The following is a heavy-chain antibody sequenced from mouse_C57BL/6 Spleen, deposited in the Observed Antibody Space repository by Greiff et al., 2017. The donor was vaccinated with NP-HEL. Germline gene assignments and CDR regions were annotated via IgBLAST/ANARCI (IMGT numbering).Heavy chain of an antibody. D-gene: IGHD1-1*01. J-gene: IGHJ2*01. CDR1: GYTFTSYG. CDR2: IYPRSGNT. Sequence: QVQLQQSGAELARPGASVKLSCKASGYTFTSYGISWVKQRTGQGLEWIGEIYPRSGNTYYNEKFKGKATLTADKSSSTAYMELRSLTSEDSAVYFCARFPLDYYGSSRRYYFDYWGQGTTLTVSS. V-gene: IGHV1-81*01. CDR3: ARFPLDYYGSSRRYYFDY.